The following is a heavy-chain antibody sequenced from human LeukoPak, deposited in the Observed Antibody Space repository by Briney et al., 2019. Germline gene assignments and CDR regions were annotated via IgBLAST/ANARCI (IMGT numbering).Heavy chain of an antibody. D-gene: IGHD3-16*01. CDR2: IYYNGNS. Sequence: PSETLSLTCTVSGGSVSSGSFYWSWIRQPPGEGLEWLGYIYYNGNSNYNPSLKSRVTISLDSSKNQFSLKLTSVTPADTAVYYCARDPRGTLKGTYSDYWGQGTLVTVSS. J-gene: IGHJ4*02. CDR1: GGSVSSGSFY. CDR3: ARDPRGTLKGTYSDY. V-gene: IGHV4-61*01.